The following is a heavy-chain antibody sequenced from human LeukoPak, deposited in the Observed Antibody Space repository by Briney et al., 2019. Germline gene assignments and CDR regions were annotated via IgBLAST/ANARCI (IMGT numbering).Heavy chain of an antibody. Sequence: SETLSLTCTVSGGSISSSSYYWGWIRQPPGTGLEWIGEINHSGSTNYNPSLKSRVTISVDTSKNQFSLKLSSVTAADTAVYYCARGLGVPPWYGLRSYYYYMDVWGKGTTVTVSS. V-gene: IGHV4-39*07. CDR2: INHSGST. J-gene: IGHJ6*03. CDR1: GGSISSSSYY. D-gene: IGHD6-13*01. CDR3: ARGLGVPPWYGLRSYYYYMDV.